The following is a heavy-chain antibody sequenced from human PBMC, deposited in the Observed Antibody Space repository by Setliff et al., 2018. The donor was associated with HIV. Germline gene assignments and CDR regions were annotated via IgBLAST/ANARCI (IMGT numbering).Heavy chain of an antibody. D-gene: IGHD3-16*01. J-gene: IGHJ4*02. V-gene: IGHV3-48*01. CDR2: ISSSSSTI. CDR3: ARVGLTAGGFAY. Sequence: GGSLRLSCAASGFTFSYGMNWVRQAPGKGLEWVSYISSSSSTIYYADSVKGRFTISRDNAKNSLYLQMNSLRAEDTAVYYCARVGLTAGGFAYWGQGTLVTVSS. CDR1: GFTFSYG.